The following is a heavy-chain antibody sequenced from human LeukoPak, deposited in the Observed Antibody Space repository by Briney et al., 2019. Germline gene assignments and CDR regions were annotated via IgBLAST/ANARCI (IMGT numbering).Heavy chain of an antibody. CDR1: GFTFSRYA. J-gene: IGHJ4*02. V-gene: IGHV3-23*01. CDR2: IGGSGGTT. D-gene: IGHD3-10*01. Sequence: SGGSLRLSCAASGFTFSRYAMSWVRQAPGKGLEWVSCIGGSGGTTYYADSVQGRVTISRDNSKNTLYLQMHSLSAEDTAVYYCAKDLSWFGGSLATFGYWGQGTLATVSS. CDR3: AKDLSWFGGSLATFGY.